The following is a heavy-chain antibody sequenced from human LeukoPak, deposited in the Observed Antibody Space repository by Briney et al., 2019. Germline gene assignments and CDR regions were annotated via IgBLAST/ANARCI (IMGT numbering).Heavy chain of an antibody. D-gene: IGHD2-15*01. Sequence: ASVKASCKASGGTFSSYAISWVRQAPGQGLEWMGRIIPILGIANYARKFQGRVTITADKSTSTAYMELSSLRSEDTAVYYCARGPPVWEDCSGGSCYLFDYWGQGTLVTVSS. CDR3: ARGPPVWEDCSGGSCYLFDY. V-gene: IGHV1-69*04. CDR2: IIPILGIA. CDR1: GGTFSSYA. J-gene: IGHJ4*02.